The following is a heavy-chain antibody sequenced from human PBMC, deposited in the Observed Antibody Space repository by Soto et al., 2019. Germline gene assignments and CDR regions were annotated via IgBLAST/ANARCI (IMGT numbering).Heavy chain of an antibody. CDR1: GFSFSSSA. Sequence: VQLLESGGGLVQPGGSLRLSCAASGFSFSSSAMTWARQAPGKGLEWVSFISASSTSTYYSDSVQGRFTISRDNSKNTLYLQISSLRADDTALYYCVKFGAPRYFDYWGQGTPVTVSS. CDR2: ISASSTST. CDR3: VKFGAPRYFDY. J-gene: IGHJ4*02. V-gene: IGHV3-23*01. D-gene: IGHD3-16*01.